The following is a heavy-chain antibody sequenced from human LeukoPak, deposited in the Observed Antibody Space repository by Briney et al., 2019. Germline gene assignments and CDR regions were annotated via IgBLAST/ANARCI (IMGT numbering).Heavy chain of an antibody. V-gene: IGHV3-23*01. D-gene: IGHD6-19*01. CDR3: AKDLIAVAGEFDY. CDR2: ISGSGGST. J-gene: IGHJ4*02. CDR1: GFTFDDYA. Sequence: PGRSLRLSCAASGFTFDDYAMHWVRQAPGKGLEWVSAISGSGGSTYYADSVKGRFTISRDNSKNTLYLQMNSLRAEDTAVYYCAKDLIAVAGEFDYWGQGTLVTVSS.